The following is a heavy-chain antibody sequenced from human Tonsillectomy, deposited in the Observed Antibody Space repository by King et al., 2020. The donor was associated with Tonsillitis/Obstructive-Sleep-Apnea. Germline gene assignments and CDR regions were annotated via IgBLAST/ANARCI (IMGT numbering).Heavy chain of an antibody. CDR2: IYPGVSDT. D-gene: IGHD3-22*01. Sequence: QLVQSGAEVKKPGESLKISCKGSGYSITSYWIGWVRQMPGKGLEWMGIIYPGVSDTRYSPSFQGQVTISADRSISTAYLQWSSLKASDTAMYYCAITYYYYSSGYDYYYGMDVWGQGTTVTVSS. V-gene: IGHV5-51*03. CDR1: GYSITSYW. J-gene: IGHJ6*02. CDR3: AITYYYYSSGYDYYYGMDV.